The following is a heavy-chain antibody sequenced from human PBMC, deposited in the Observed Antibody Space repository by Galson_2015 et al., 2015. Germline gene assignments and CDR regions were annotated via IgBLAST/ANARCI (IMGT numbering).Heavy chain of an antibody. CDR1: GFTFSSYA. J-gene: IGHJ4*02. Sequence: SLRLSCAASGFTFSSYAMSWVRQAPGKGLQWVSSIGDSGSSTYYTDSVKGRFTISRDISKNTMYLQMLSLRAEDTAVYYCAKGKQQLDSWGQGTLVTVSS. V-gene: IGHV3-23*01. D-gene: IGHD6-13*01. CDR3: AKGKQQLDS. CDR2: IGDSGSST.